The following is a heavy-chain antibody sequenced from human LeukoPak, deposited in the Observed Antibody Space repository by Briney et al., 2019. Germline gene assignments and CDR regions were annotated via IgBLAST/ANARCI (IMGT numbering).Heavy chain of an antibody. V-gene: IGHV4-59*02. J-gene: IGHJ3*02. CDR2: IYYSGST. D-gene: IGHD6-25*01. Sequence: SETLSLTCTVSGGSVSSYYWSWIRQPPGKGLEWIGNIYYSGSTNYNPSLKSRVTISVDTSKNQFSLRLNSVTAADTAVYYCARPYSSGWRGAFDIWGQGTMVTVSS. CDR3: ARPYSSGWRGAFDI. CDR1: GGSVSSYY.